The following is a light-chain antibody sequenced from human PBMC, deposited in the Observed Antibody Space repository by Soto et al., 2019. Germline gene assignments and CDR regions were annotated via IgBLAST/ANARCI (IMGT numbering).Light chain of an antibody. CDR3: QQYGHWPPYT. J-gene: IGKJ2*01. CDR1: QSVSRN. Sequence: EIVMTQSPATLSVSPGERATLSCRASQSVSRNLAWYQQKPGQPPRRLIYGTTTSATGIPARFSGSGSGTEFTLTISSLQSEDFGVYYCQQYGHWPPYTFGQGTTLEIK. V-gene: IGKV3-15*01. CDR2: GTT.